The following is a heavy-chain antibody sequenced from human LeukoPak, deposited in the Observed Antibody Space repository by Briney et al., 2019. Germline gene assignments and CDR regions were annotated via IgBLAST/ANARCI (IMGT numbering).Heavy chain of an antibody. J-gene: IGHJ4*02. D-gene: IGHD2-21*02. CDR3: ARGRCGGDCPSDY. V-gene: IGHV4-34*01. CDR2: INHSGST. Sequence: SETLSLTCAVYGGSFSGYYWSWIRQPPGKGLEWIGEINHSGSTNYNPSLKSRVTISVDTSKNQFSLKLSSVTAADTAVYYCARGRCGGDCPSDYWGQGTLVTVSS. CDR1: GGSFSGYY.